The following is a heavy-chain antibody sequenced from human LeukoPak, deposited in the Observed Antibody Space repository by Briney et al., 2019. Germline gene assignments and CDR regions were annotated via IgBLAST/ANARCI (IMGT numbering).Heavy chain of an antibody. Sequence: SETLSLTCAVYGGSFSGYYWSWIRQPPGKGLEWIGGINHSGSTNYTPSLKSRVTISVDTSKNQFSLKLSSVTAADTAVYYCERLHLVSSGWYPMADSWGQGTLVTVSS. CDR3: ERLHLVSSGWYPMADS. CDR2: INHSGST. V-gene: IGHV4-34*01. J-gene: IGHJ4*02. CDR1: GGSFSGYY. D-gene: IGHD6-19*01.